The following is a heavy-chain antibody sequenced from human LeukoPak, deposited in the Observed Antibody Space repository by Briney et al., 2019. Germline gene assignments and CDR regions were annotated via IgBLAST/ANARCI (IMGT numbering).Heavy chain of an antibody. Sequence: AGGSLRLSCAASGFTFSSYAMSWVRQAPGKGLEWVSAISGSGGSTYYADSVKGRFTISRDNSKNTLYLQMNSLSAEDTAVYYCAKVVNYYDSSGYYVYYFDYWGQGTLVTVSS. CDR3: AKVVNYYDSSGYYVYYFDY. CDR2: ISGSGGST. CDR1: GFTFSSYA. D-gene: IGHD3-22*01. V-gene: IGHV3-23*01. J-gene: IGHJ4*02.